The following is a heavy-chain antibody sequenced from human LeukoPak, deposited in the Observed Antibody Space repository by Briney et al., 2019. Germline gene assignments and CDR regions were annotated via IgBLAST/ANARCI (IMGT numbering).Heavy chain of an antibody. V-gene: IGHV3-74*01. D-gene: IGHD2-2*01. CDR2: TNNDGSAT. Sequence: GGSLRLSCAASGFTFSSYWMHWVRQAPGKGLVWVSFTNNDGSATNYADSVKGRFTISRDNAKNTLYLQMNSLSAEDTAVYYCAKDRGTSSTGYYYYGMDVWGQGTTVTVSS. CDR1: GFTFSSYW. CDR3: AKDRGTSSTGYYYYGMDV. J-gene: IGHJ6*02.